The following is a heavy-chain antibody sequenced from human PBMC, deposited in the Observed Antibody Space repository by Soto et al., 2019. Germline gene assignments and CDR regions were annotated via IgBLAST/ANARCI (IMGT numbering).Heavy chain of an antibody. Sequence: GTSFKASSKACGYTFTSKCIRWVRQAPGQGLEWMGWISAYNGNTNCAQKLQGRVTMTTDTSTSTAYMELRSLRSDDTAVYYCASAVIDFTMIYGMDVWGRGTTVTVSS. CDR2: ISAYNGNT. J-gene: IGHJ6*02. CDR1: GYTFTSKC. CDR3: ASAVIDFTMIYGMDV. D-gene: IGHD3-22*01. V-gene: IGHV1-18*01.